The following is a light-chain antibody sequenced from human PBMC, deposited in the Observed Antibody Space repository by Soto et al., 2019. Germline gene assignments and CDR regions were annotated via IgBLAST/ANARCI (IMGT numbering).Light chain of an antibody. CDR2: DAS. V-gene: IGKV3D-20*01. CDR3: QQYSSSPLT. J-gene: IGKJ4*01. CDR1: QRVRSGY. Sequence: ETELTPSPAPLSVSAGARATLSRRALQRVRSGYFDWYPHKPGHAPRLLISDASNSTTGVPSRFSGSGSGTDFTLTISRLEPEDFATYYCQQYSSSPLTFGRGTEV.